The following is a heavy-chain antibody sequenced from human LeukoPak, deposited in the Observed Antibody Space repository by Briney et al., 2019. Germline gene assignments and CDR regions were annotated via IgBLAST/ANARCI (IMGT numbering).Heavy chain of an antibody. CDR2: IYYSGST. D-gene: IGHD3-10*01. CDR1: GGSISSYY. CDR3: ASYYGSGSERNFDY. J-gene: IGHJ4*02. Sequence: PSETLSLTCTVSGGSISSYYWSWIRQPPGKGLEWIGYIYYSGSTNYNPSLKSRVTISVDTSKNQFSLKLSSVTAADTAVYYCASYYGSGSERNFDYWGQGTLVTVSS. V-gene: IGHV4-59*01.